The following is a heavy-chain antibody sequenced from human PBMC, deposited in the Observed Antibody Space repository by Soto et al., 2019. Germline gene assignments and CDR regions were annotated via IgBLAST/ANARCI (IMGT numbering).Heavy chain of an antibody. CDR1: GFTFSNYW. J-gene: IGHJ3*02. V-gene: IGHV3-7*01. Sequence: PGGSLRLSCTASGFTFSNYWMTWVRQAPGKGLEWVANINQDGSEKYYVDSVKGRFTISRDNAKNSLFLQMNSLRAEDTAVYYCARVKLKGGRLAALLSDRSGRVGAFDICGQGSMVTVSS. D-gene: IGHD6-6*01. CDR3: ARVKLKGGRLAALLSDRSGRVGAFDI. CDR2: INQDGSEK.